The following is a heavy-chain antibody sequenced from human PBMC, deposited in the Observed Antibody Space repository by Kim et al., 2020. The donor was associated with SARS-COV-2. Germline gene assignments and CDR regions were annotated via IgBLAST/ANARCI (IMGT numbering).Heavy chain of an antibody. V-gene: IGHV3-7*01. CDR3: ARSLGFLPDY. CDR2: IKQDDSEI. Sequence: GGSLRLSCAASGFTFSDYWMTWVRQAPGKGLEWVANIKQDDSEIYYVDSVKGRLTISRDNAKNSVYLQMNSLRADDTALYYCARSLGFLPDYWCQGT. CDR1: GFTFSDYW. J-gene: IGHJ4*02.